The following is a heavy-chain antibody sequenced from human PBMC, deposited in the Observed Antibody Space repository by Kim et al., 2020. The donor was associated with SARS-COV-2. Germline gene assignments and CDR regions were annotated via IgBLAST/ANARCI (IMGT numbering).Heavy chain of an antibody. D-gene: IGHD3-22*01. CDR2: IYSGGNT. V-gene: IGHV3-66*01. J-gene: IGHJ1*01. Sequence: GGSLRLSCAASGYTVTYSYMGWVRQAPGKGLEWVSFIYSGGNTIYADSVKGRLIISRDHSKNTLYLQMNSLRAEDTAVYYCATVVFYYDAGYFKNWGQGTLVLLSS. CDR1: GYTVTYSY. CDR3: ATVVFYYDAGYFKN.